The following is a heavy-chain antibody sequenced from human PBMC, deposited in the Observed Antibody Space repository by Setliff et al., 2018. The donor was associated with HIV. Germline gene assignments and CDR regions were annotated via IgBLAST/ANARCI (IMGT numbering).Heavy chain of an antibody. Sequence: TLSLTCSVSGGSISSDGYYWNWIRQAAGKGLEWIGRIHTSGSTNYNPSLKSRVTISADTSRDQFSLRLTSVSAADTAVYYCATGVPSSNWYGLAFDIWGQGTMGTVS. V-gene: IGHV4-61*02. CDR2: IHTSGST. J-gene: IGHJ3*02. CDR3: ATGVPSSNWYGLAFDI. D-gene: IGHD6-13*01. CDR1: GGSISSDGYY.